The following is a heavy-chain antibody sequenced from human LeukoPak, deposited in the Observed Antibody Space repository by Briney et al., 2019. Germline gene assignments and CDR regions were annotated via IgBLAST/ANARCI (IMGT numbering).Heavy chain of an antibody. V-gene: IGHV1-18*01. J-gene: IGHJ4*02. CDR2: ISAYNGNT. D-gene: IGHD1-26*01. Sequence: ASVKVSCKASGYTFTSYGISWVRQAPGQGLEWIGWISAYNGNTNYAQKLQGRDTMTTDTSTSTAYMELRSLRSDDTAVYYCARGPLDYIVGAYPDYWGQGTLVTVSS. CDR1: GYTFTSYG. CDR3: ARGPLDYIVGAYPDY.